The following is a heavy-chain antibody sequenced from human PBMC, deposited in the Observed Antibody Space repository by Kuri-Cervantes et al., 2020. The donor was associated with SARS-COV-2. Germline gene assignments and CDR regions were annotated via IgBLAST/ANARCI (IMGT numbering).Heavy chain of an antibody. V-gene: IGHV4-30-2*01. J-gene: IGHJ5*02. CDR3: ARRINYWWFEP. CDR1: GGSISSGGYS. CDR2: IYHSGST. D-gene: IGHD4-11*01. Sequence: SQTLSLTCAVSGGSISSGGYSWSWIRQPPGKGLEWIGYIYHSGSTYYNPSLKSRVTISVDRSKNQFSLKLSSVTAADTAVYYCARRINYWWFEPWGQGTLVTVSS.